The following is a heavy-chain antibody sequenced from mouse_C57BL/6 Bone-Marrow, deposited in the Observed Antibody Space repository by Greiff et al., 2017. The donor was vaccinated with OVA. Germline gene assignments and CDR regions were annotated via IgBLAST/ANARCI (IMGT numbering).Heavy chain of an antibody. J-gene: IGHJ2*01. D-gene: IGHD2-5*01. CDR3: TRTYSNYGDVDY. CDR1: GYTFTDYE. Sequence: VQLQQSGAELVRPGASVTLSCKASGYTFTDYEMHWAKQTPVHGLEWIGAIDPETGGTAYNQKFKGKAILTADKSSSTAYMELRSLTSEDSAVYYCTRTYSNYGDVDYWGQGTTLTVSS. CDR2: IDPETGGT. V-gene: IGHV1-15*01.